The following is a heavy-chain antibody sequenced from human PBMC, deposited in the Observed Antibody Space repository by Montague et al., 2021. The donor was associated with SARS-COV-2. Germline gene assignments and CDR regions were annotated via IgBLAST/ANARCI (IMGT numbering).Heavy chain of an antibody. J-gene: IGHJ5*02. CDR2: INHSGST. CDR1: GGSFSAYY. D-gene: IGHD6-13*01. V-gene: IGHV4-34*01. CDR3: ARTDYISSWFGAKNWFDP. Sequence: SETLSLTCAVYGGSFSAYYWSWIRQPPGKGLEWIGEINHSGSTNYNPSLKSRVTISVDTSKNQFSLKLSSVTAADTAVYYCARTDYISSWFGAKNWFDPWGQGTLVTVSS.